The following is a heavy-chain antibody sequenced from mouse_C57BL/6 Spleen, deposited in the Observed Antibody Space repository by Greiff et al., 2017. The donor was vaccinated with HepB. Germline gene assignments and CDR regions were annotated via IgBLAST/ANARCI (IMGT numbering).Heavy chain of an antibody. CDR1: GFTFSDYY. J-gene: IGHJ2*01. CDR2: ISNGGGST. V-gene: IGHV5-12*01. Sequence: VQLKESGGGLVQPGGSLKLSCAASGFTFSDYYMYWVRQTPEKRLEWVAYISNGGGSTFYPDTVEGRFTISRDNAKNTLYLQMSRLKSEDTAMYYCARQGFDYWGQGTTLTVSS. CDR3: ARQGFDY.